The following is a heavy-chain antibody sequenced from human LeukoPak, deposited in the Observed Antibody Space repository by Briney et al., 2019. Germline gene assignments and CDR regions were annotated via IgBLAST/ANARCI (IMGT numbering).Heavy chain of an antibody. CDR3: TGKEYSYTAFDI. Sequence: GGSLRLSCAASGFTFSNAWMSWVRQAPGKGLEWVGRIKSKTDGGTTDYAAPVKGRFTISRDDSKNTLYLQMNSLKTEDTAVYYCTGKEYSYTAFDIWGQGTMVTVSS. V-gene: IGHV3-15*01. CDR1: GFTFSNAW. CDR2: IKSKTDGGTT. J-gene: IGHJ3*02. D-gene: IGHD5-18*01.